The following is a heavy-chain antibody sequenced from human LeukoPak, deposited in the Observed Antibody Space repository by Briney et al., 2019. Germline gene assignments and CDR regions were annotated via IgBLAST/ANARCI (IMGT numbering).Heavy chain of an antibody. Sequence: GGSLRLSCAASGFTFNTYTMNWVRQAPGKGLEWVSSISGSSSYIYYADSVKGRFTISRDNAKNSLYLQMNSLRAEDTAVYYCARIRMGSGIGVFAICGQGIMVTVSS. CDR3: ARIRMGSGIGVFAI. J-gene: IGHJ3*02. D-gene: IGHD3-10*01. CDR1: GFTFNTYT. CDR2: ISGSSSYI. V-gene: IGHV3-21*01.